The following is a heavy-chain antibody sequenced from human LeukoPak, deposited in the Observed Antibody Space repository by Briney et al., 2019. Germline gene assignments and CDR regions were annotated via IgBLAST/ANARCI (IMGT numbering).Heavy chain of an antibody. Sequence: LTGGSLRLSCAASGFTLSSYAMGWVRQAPGKGLEWVSGTSGSGGSTYYADSVKGRFTISRDNSKNTLYLQVNSLRAEDTAVYYCATHFPYCSSGSCSYFDYWGQGTLVTVSS. J-gene: IGHJ4*02. V-gene: IGHV3-23*01. CDR3: ATHFPYCSSGSCSYFDY. CDR1: GFTLSSYA. D-gene: IGHD2-15*01. CDR2: TSGSGGST.